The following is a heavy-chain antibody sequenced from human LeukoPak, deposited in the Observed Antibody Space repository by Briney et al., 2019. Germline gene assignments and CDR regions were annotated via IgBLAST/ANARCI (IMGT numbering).Heavy chain of an antibody. CDR3: AKAGGPSYCSGGSCYRGPFDY. Sequence: ASVKVSCKAPGYTFTSYYMHWVRQAPGQGLEWMGIINPSGGSTSYAQKFQGRVTMTRDTSTSTVYMELSSLRPEDTAVYYCAKAGGPSYCSGGSCYRGPFDYWGQGTLVTVSS. CDR2: INPSGGST. D-gene: IGHD2-15*01. V-gene: IGHV1-46*01. CDR1: GYTFTSYY. J-gene: IGHJ4*02.